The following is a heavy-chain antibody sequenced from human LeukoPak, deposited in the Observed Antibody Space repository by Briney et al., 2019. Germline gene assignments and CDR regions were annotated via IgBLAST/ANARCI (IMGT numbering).Heavy chain of an antibody. J-gene: IGHJ6*03. Sequence: DPSETLSLTCTVSGGSISSSSYYWGWIRQPPGKGLEWIGSIYYSGSTYYNPSLKSRVTISVDTSKNQFSLKLSSVTAAETAVYYCARGFAERYYYYYYMDVWGIGTTVTVSS. CDR2: IYYSGST. V-gene: IGHV4-39*01. CDR1: GGSISSSSYY. CDR3: ARGFAERYYYYYYMDV. D-gene: IGHD3-10*01.